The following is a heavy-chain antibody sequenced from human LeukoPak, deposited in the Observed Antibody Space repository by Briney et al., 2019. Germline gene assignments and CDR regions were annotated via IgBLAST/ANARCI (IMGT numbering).Heavy chain of an antibody. CDR1: GGSISSSSYY. J-gene: IGHJ6*03. V-gene: IGHV4-39*01. Sequence: SSETLSLTCTVSGGSISSSSYYWGWIRQPPGKGLEWIGSIYYSGSTYYNPSLQSRVTISVDTSQTQFSLKLSSVTAADTAVYYCARLWLRLYYMDVWGKGTTVTVSS. CDR3: ARLWLRLYYMDV. D-gene: IGHD5-12*01. CDR2: IYYSGST.